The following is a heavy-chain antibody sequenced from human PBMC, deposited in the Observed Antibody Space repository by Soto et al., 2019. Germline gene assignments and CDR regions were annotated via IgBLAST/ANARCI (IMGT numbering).Heavy chain of an antibody. Sequence: QVQFVQSGAEVKKPGASVKVSCKAFGYTFTSYAMHWVRQAPGQSLEWMGWINAGNGKTKYSQKFQGRVTITRNTSISTAYMELSSLRSEDTAVYYCARGGSIAVAGAFDYWGQGTLVTVSS. CDR1: GYTFTSYA. J-gene: IGHJ4*02. V-gene: IGHV1-3*01. CDR2: INAGNGKT. D-gene: IGHD6-19*01. CDR3: ARGGSIAVAGAFDY.